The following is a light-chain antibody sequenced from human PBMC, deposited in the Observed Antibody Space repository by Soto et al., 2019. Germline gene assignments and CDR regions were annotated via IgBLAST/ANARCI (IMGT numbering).Light chain of an antibody. CDR3: QQHNTWPRT. CDR1: QSIRTD. V-gene: IGKV3-15*01. J-gene: IGKJ1*01. Sequence: EIVLTESPATLSVSPGERATLSCRASQSIRTDLAWYQQRPGQSPRLLIYSASTRATGVPARFSGSGSGTEFTLAISSLQSEDFAIYYCQQHNTWPRTFGQGTKVEIK. CDR2: SAS.